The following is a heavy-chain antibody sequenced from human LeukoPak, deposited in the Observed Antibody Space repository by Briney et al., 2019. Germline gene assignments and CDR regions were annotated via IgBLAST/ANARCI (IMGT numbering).Heavy chain of an antibody. V-gene: IGHV3-7*01. J-gene: IGHJ4*02. CDR2: IKQDGSEK. CDR3: ARDRSILWFGELFHY. D-gene: IGHD3-10*01. Sequence: GGSLRLSCAASGFTFSSYWMSWVRRAPGKGLEWVANIKQDGSEKYYVDSVKGRFAISRDNAKNSLYLQMNSLRAEDTAVYYCARDRSILWFGELFHYWGQGTLVTVSS. CDR1: GFTFSSYW.